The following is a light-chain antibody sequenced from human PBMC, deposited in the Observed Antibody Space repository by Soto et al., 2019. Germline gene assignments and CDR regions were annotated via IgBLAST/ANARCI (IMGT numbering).Light chain of an antibody. CDR3: QLRRT. J-gene: IGKJ1*01. CDR2: GAS. CDR1: QSVSSSY. V-gene: IGKV3-20*01. Sequence: IVLTQSPGTLSLSRGERVTLSCRASQSVSSSYLAWYQQKPGQAPRLLIYGASSRATGIPDRFSGTGSGTDFTLTISRLEPEDFAVYYCQLRRTFGQGTKVDIK.